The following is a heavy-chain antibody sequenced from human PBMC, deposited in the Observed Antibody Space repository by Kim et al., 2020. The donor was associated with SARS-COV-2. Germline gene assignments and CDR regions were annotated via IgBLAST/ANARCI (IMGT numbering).Heavy chain of an antibody. D-gene: IGHD6-13*01. CDR3: AKEPRYSSSWYFLDY. J-gene: IGHJ4*02. V-gene: IGHV3-43*01. Sequence: DSVKSRFTISRDNSKNSLYLQMNSLRTEDTALYYCAKEPRYSSSWYFLDYWGQGTLVTVSS.